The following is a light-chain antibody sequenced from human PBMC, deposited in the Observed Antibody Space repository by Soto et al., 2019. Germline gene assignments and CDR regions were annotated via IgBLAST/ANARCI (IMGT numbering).Light chain of an antibody. CDR2: STS. Sequence: QTVVTQEPSLSVYPGGTVTLTCASSTGAVTSTFYPNWFQQKPGQAPRSLIYSTSNRHPWTPARFSGSLLGVRAALTLSSVQPEDEADYYCLLYYGGVRVFGGGTKLTVL. CDR3: LLYYGGVRV. V-gene: IGLV7-43*01. CDR1: TGAVTSTFY. J-gene: IGLJ2*01.